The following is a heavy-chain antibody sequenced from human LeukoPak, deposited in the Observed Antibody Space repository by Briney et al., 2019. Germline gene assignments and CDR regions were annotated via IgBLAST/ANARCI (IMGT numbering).Heavy chain of an antibody. Sequence: GGSLRLSCAASGFTLSSYAMSWVRQAPGKGLQWVSGISSSGGSTYYVDSVMGRFTISRDNSKTTLYLQMNSLRAEDTAVYYCAKENWVYNWKYDSSGSGINYWGQGTRVTVSS. CDR2: ISSSGGST. CDR3: AKENWVYNWKYDSSGSGINY. J-gene: IGHJ4*02. V-gene: IGHV3-23*01. D-gene: IGHD3-22*01. CDR1: GFTLSSYA.